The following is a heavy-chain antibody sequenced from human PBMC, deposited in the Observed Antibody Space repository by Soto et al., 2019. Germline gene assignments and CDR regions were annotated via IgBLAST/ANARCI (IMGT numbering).Heavy chain of an antibody. D-gene: IGHD1-1*01. CDR2: IYFSGST. J-gene: IGHJ4*02. CDR1: GAYVRSGDYY. Sequence: PSETLSLTCSVSGAYVRSGDYYWSWNRQPPGKGLEWIGYIYFSGSTDYNPSLKSRVTISVDTSKNQFSLKLRSLTAADTAVYFCSRERTGDPTFFDYWGQGTLVTVSS. V-gene: IGHV4-61*08. CDR3: SRERTGDPTFFDY.